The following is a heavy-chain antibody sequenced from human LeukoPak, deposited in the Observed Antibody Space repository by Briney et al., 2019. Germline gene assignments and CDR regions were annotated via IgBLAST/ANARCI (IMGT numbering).Heavy chain of an antibody. CDR3: ARLPAAARYFDY. CDR2: IYYSGST. Sequence: SQTLSLTCTVSGGSISSGDYYWSWIRQPPGKGLEWIGYIYYSGSTYYNPSLKSRVTISVDTSKNQFSLKLSSVTAADTAGYYCARLPAAARYFDYWGQGTLVTVSS. V-gene: IGHV4-30-4*01. J-gene: IGHJ4*02. CDR1: GGSISSGDYY. D-gene: IGHD2-2*01.